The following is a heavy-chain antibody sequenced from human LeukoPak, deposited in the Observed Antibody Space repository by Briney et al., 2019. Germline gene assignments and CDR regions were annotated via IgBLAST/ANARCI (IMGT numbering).Heavy chain of an antibody. CDR1: GYTFTNYD. CDR3: ARDGDYYGPGNF. Sequence: ASVKVSCKTSGYTFTNYDINWVRQATGQGLEWMGWMNPNSGNTGYAQKFQGRVTITRDTSISTAYMELSSLTSEDTAVYYCARDGDYYGPGNFWGQGTLVTVSS. V-gene: IGHV1-8*03. D-gene: IGHD3-10*01. CDR2: MNPNSGNT. J-gene: IGHJ4*02.